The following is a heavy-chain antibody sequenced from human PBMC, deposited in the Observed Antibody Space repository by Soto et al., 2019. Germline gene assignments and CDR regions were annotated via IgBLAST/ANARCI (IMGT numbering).Heavy chain of an antibody. CDR2: IIPIFGTP. CDR3: ARGIDHGGVNRIDY. V-gene: IGHV1-69*01. D-gene: IGHD2-8*02. Sequence: QVQLVQSGAEVQKPGSSVKVSCKASGDTFNKYAFNWVRQAPGQGLEWMGGIIPIFGTPNYAQRVQGRVTITADESTSTAYMELSSLRSEDTAVYYCARGIDHGGVNRIDYWGQGTLVTVSS. CDR1: GDTFNKYA. J-gene: IGHJ4*02.